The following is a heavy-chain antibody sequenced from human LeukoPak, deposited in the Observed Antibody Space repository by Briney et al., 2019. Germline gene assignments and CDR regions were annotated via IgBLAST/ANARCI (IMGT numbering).Heavy chain of an antibody. J-gene: IGHJ4*02. CDR1: GFTFSSYA. CDR3: ATTYGPFDY. CDR2: ISGSGGST. Sequence: GGSLRLSCAASGFTFSSYAMSWVRQAPGKGLEWVSAISGSGGSTYYADSVQGRFTISRDNSKNTLYLQMDSLRAEDTAVYYCATTYGPFDYWGQGTLVTVSS. D-gene: IGHD4-17*01. V-gene: IGHV3-23*01.